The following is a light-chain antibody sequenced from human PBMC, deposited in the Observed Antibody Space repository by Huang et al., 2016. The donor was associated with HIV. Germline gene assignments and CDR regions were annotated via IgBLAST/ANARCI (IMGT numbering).Light chain of an antibody. J-gene: IGKJ4*01. Sequence: EIVMTQSPAALSASPGEGATLSCRASQSVSRNLAWYQQRPGQAPRLLIYGVSTRATGIPARFSGSGSGTEFTLTISSLQSEDVAVYYCQQYNKWPRTFGGGTKVEIK. CDR1: QSVSRN. V-gene: IGKV3-15*01. CDR2: GVS. CDR3: QQYNKWPRT.